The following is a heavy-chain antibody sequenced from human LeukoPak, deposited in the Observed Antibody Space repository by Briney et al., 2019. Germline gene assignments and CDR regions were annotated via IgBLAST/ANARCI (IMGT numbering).Heavy chain of an antibody. CDR3: ATFMVRGVKVYYFDY. J-gene: IGHJ4*02. Sequence: ASVKVSCKVSGYTLTELFMHWVRQAPGKGLEWMGGFDPEDGETIYAQKFQGRVTMTEDTSTDTAYMELSSLRSEDTAVYYCATFMVRGVKVYYFDYWGQGTLVTVSS. CDR2: FDPEDGET. V-gene: IGHV1-24*01. D-gene: IGHD3-10*01. CDR1: GYTLTELF.